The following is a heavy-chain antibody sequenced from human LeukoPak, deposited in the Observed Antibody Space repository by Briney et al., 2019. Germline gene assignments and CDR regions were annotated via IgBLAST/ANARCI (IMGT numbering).Heavy chain of an antibody. J-gene: IGHJ3*02. Sequence: PGGSLRLSCEASGFTFSSYWMHWVRQAPGKGLVWVSRINNDSSNTIYADSVKGRFTISRDNAKNTLYLQMNSLRAEDTSVFYCARGGVNHGFDIWGQGTMVTVSS. CDR1: GFTFSSYW. V-gene: IGHV3-74*01. CDR2: INNDSSNT. CDR3: ARGGVNHGFDI. D-gene: IGHD3-10*01.